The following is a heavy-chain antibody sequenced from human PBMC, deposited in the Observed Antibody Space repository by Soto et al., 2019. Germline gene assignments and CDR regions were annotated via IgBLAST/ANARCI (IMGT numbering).Heavy chain of an antibody. D-gene: IGHD3-16*01. J-gene: IGHJ4*02. CDR3: ARGSYDYIWEGDFFYY. Sequence: HLQLQESGPGPVKPSETLSLTCTVSGGSISSSSYYWGWIRQPPGKGLEWIGTIYYSGSIYYDASVRSRVTISVDTSKNQFSLRLSSVTAAVTAVYYCARGSYDYIWEGDFFYYWGQGTLVTVSS. CDR1: GGSISSSSYY. CDR2: IYYSGSI. V-gene: IGHV4-39*01.